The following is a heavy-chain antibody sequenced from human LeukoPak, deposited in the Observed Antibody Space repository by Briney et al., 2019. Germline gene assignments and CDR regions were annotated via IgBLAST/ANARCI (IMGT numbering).Heavy chain of an antibody. CDR2: IYYSGNT. J-gene: IGHJ2*01. CDR3: ARLNPYGAYYNWYFDL. D-gene: IGHD4-17*01. Sequence: PSETLSLTCTVSAGSISSYYWSWIRQPPGKGLEWIGYIYYSGNTNYNASLKSRVTVSIDTSETQFSLRLTSVTAADTAVYYCARLNPYGAYYNWYFDLWGRGTLVTVSS. CDR1: AGSISSYY. V-gene: IGHV4-59*08.